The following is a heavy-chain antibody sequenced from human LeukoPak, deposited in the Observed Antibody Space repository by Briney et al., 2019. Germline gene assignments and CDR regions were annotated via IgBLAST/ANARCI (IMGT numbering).Heavy chain of an antibody. CDR1: GFTFSNAW. Sequence: GGSLRLSCAPSGFTFSNAWMSWVRQAPGKGLEWVGRIKIKTDGGTTDYAAPVKGRFTISRDDSKNTLYLQMNSLKTEDTAVYYCTTATAEEFYYYYGMDVWGQGTTVTVSS. J-gene: IGHJ6*02. V-gene: IGHV3-15*01. CDR3: TTATAEEFYYYYGMDV. CDR2: IKIKTDGGTT. D-gene: IGHD3-10*01.